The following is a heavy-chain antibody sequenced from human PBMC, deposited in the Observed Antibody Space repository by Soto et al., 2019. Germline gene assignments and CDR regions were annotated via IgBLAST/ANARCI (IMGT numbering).Heavy chain of an antibody. Sequence: QVQLVQSGAEVKKSGASAMVSCKASGYTFTGYYIHWVRQAPGQGLEWMGWINPNNGGTNYVQKFQGRVTMTRDTSISTAYLELRRLTSDDTAVYYCARDLPIVGTTTWDYWGQGTLVTVSS. D-gene: IGHD1-26*01. CDR1: GYTFTGYY. CDR2: INPNNGGT. J-gene: IGHJ4*02. V-gene: IGHV1-2*02. CDR3: ARDLPIVGTTTWDY.